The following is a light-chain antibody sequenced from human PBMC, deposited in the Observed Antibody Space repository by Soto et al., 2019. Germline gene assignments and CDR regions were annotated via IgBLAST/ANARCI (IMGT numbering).Light chain of an antibody. CDR1: QSVSSY. Sequence: EILLTQSPATLSLSPGERATLSCRASQSVSSYLAWYQQKPGQAPRLLIYDASNRATGIPARFSGSGSGTDVTLTISSLEPEDFAVYYCQQRSNWPPTWTFGQGTKVEI. CDR3: QQRSNWPPTWT. J-gene: IGKJ1*01. CDR2: DAS. V-gene: IGKV3-11*01.